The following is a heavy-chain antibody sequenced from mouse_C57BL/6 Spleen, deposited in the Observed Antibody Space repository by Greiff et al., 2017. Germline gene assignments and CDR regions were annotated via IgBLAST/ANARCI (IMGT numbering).Heavy chain of an antibody. V-gene: IGHV8-12*01. CDR3: ARGYYDYDSSLYYAMDY. CDR2: IYWDDDK. D-gene: IGHD2-4*01. Sequence: QVTLKESGPGILQSSQTLSLTCSFSGFSLSTSGMGVSWIRQPSGKGLEWLAHIYWDDDKRYNPSLKSRLTISKDTSRNQVFLKITSVDTADTATYYCARGYYDYDSSLYYAMDYWGQGTSVTVSS. J-gene: IGHJ4*01. CDR1: GFSLSTSGMG.